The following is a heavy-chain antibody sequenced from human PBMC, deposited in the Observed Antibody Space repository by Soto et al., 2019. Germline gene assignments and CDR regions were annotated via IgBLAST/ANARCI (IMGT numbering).Heavy chain of an antibody. Sequence: EVQLLESGGGLVQPGESLRLSCAASGFPFSSFAMSWVRQAPGKGLEWVSTITGSGDRTYYADSVKGRFTISRDNSKNTLYLQMNSLRAEDTAVYSCVKDHPMYRGVFDYWGQGTLVTVSS. CDR3: VKDHPMYRGVFDY. V-gene: IGHV3-23*01. CDR2: ITGSGDRT. D-gene: IGHD3-10*01. CDR1: GFPFSSFA. J-gene: IGHJ4*02.